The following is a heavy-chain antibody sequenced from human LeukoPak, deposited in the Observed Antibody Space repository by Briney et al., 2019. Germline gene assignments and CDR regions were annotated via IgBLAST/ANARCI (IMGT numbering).Heavy chain of an antibody. CDR1: GFTFSSYW. CDR3: ARDRIEGAAARQFDY. V-gene: IGHV3-74*01. J-gene: IGHJ4*02. D-gene: IGHD6-6*01. Sequence: PGGSLRLSCAASGFTFSSYWMHWVRQAPGKGLAWVSRINIDGSSTTYADSVKGRFTISRDNAKNSLYLQMNSLRAEDTAVYYCARDRIEGAAARQFDYWGQGTLVTVSS. CDR2: INIDGSST.